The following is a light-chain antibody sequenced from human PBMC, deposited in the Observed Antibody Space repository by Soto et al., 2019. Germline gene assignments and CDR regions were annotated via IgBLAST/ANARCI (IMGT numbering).Light chain of an antibody. J-gene: IGKJ5*01. CDR1: QSVSNY. V-gene: IGKV3-11*01. CDR2: DAS. CDR3: QQRSSSIT. Sequence: EIVLTHSPVTLSLSPWERATLSFRASQSVSNYLAWYQQKPGQAPRLLIYDASRRATGIPARFSGSGSGTDFTLTLSSLEPEDFAVYYCQQRSSSITFGQGTRLENK.